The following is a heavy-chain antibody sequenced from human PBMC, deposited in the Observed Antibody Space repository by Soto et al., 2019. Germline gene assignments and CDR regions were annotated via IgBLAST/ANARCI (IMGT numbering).Heavy chain of an antibody. CDR3: AKPPFSGSYFVDY. CDR2: ISYDGSNK. D-gene: IGHD1-26*01. CDR1: GFTFSSYG. V-gene: IGHV3-30*18. J-gene: IGHJ4*02. Sequence: PGGSLRLSCAASGFTFSSYGMHWVRQAPGKGLEWVAVISYDGSNKYYADSVKGRFTISRDNSKNTLYLQMNSLRAEDTAVYYWAKPPFSGSYFVDYWGQGTLVTVSS.